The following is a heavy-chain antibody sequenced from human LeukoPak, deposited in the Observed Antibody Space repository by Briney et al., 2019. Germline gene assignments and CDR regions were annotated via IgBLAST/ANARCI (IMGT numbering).Heavy chain of an antibody. CDR1: ILTHSIYS. CDR3: AKAYYYDSSGYYNPGLIDYYFDY. Sequence: GVSLRLSHAASILTHSIYSMSCVPRARAKAREGGANIKQEGSEKHYVDSVKGRFTISRNNTKNSLYLQLNSLRAEDTAVYYCAKAYYYDSSGYYNPGLIDYYFDYWGQGTMVTVSS. D-gene: IGHD3-22*01. J-gene: IGHJ4*02. V-gene: IGHV3-7*01. CDR2: IKQEGSEK.